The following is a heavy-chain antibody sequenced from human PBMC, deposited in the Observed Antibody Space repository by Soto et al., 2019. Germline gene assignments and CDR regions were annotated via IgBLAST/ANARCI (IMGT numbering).Heavy chain of an antibody. CDR1: GFTFSSYG. Sequence: GGSLRLSCAASGFTFSSYGMHWVRQAPGKGLEWVAVISYDGSNKYYADSVKGRFTISRDNSKNTLYLQMNSLRAEDTAVYYCAKGDYYLDYWGQGTLVTVSS. CDR3: AKGDYYLDY. CDR2: ISYDGSNK. J-gene: IGHJ4*02. V-gene: IGHV3-30*18.